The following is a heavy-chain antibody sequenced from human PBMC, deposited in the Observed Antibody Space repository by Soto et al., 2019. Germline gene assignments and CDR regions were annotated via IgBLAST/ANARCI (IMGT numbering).Heavy chain of an antibody. CDR1: GGSLSSYY. CDR3: ARSILGYYVFVTCSSYGMHG. CDR2: IYTSGSI. V-gene: IGHV4-4*07. D-gene: IGHD3-9*01. Sequence: TLSVTCTVSGGSLSSYYWRWIRLPAGKGLEWIGRIYTSGSINYNPSLTSRVPMSLDTAKNQFSLNLSSGRGAVTAVYYFARSILGYYVFVTCSSYGMHGCAQGTADTVS. J-gene: IGHJ6*02.